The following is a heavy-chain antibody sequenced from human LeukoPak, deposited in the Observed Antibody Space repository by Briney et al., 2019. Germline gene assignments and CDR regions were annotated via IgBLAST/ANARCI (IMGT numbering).Heavy chain of an antibody. J-gene: IGHJ6*02. CDR2: VNRDGSET. CDR3: ARNNGMDV. V-gene: IGHV3-7*03. Sequence: GGSLRLSCAASGFTFSNYWMAWVRQAPGRGPEWVANVNRDGSETYYLDSVKGRFTISKDNAKNSLYLQMNSLRAEDTALYHCARNNGMDVWGQGTTVIVSS. CDR1: GFTFSNYW.